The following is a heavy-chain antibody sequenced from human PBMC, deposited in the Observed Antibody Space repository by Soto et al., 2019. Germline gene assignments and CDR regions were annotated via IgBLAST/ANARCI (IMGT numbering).Heavy chain of an antibody. J-gene: IGHJ4*02. CDR2: IYYSGST. V-gene: IGHV4-59*01. CDR1: GGSISSYY. Sequence: SETLSLTCTVSGGSISSYYWSWIRQPPGKGLEWIGYIYYSGSTNYNPSLKSRVTISVDTSKNQFSLKLSSVTAADTAVYYCARGWIQEYYFDYWGQGTLVTVS. CDR3: ARGWIQEYYFDY. D-gene: IGHD5-18*01.